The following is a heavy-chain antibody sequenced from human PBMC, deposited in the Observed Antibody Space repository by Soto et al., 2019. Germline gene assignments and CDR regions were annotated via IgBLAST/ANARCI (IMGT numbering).Heavy chain of an antibody. J-gene: IGHJ4*02. V-gene: IGHV4-59*01. D-gene: IGHD6-19*01. CDR1: GGSISSYY. CDR2: IYYSGST. Sequence: QVQLQESGPGLVKPSETLSLTCTVSGGSISSYYWSWIRQPPGKGLEWIGYIYYSGSTNYNPSLKSRVTISVDTSKNQFSLKLSSVTAADTAVYYCAREVAGRFDYWGQGTLVTVSS. CDR3: AREVAGRFDY.